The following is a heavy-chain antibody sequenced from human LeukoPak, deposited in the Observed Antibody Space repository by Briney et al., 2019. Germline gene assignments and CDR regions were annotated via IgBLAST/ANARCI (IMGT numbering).Heavy chain of an antibody. D-gene: IGHD1-20*01. CDR1: GFTFSSYS. J-gene: IGHJ4*02. CDR2: CSSDNRTI. V-gene: IGHV3-48*01. CDR3: ARGYNWSFDY. Sequence: GGSLRLSCVASGFTFSSYSMNWVGQAPGKGLEGVSYCSSDNRTIYYADSVKGRFPISRDNAKTSVYLQMNTLRAEDTAVYYCARGYNWSFDYWGQGTLVSVSS.